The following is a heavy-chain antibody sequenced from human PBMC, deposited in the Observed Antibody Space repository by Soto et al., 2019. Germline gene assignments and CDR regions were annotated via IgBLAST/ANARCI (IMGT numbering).Heavy chain of an antibody. D-gene: IGHD5-18*01. Sequence: SETLSLTCTVFGGSISSSSYYWSWIRQPPGKGLEWIGYIYYSGSTNYNPSLKSRVTISVDTSKNQFSLKLSSVTAADTAVYYCARLRVAQVWYMDVWGKGTTVTVSS. J-gene: IGHJ6*03. CDR1: GGSISSSSYY. V-gene: IGHV4-61*01. CDR3: ARLRVAQVWYMDV. CDR2: IYYSGST.